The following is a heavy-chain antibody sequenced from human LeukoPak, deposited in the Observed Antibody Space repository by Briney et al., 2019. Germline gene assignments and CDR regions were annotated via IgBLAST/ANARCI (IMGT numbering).Heavy chain of an antibody. CDR2: ISGSGGST. CDR1: GFTFSSYA. J-gene: IGHJ5*02. CDR3: AKEERYYDSSGLNWFDP. V-gene: IGHV3-23*01. D-gene: IGHD3-22*01. Sequence: PGGSLRLSCAASGFTFSSYAMSWVRQAPGKGLEWVSAISGSGGSTYYADSVKGRFTISRDNSKNTLYLQMNSLRAEDTAVYYCAKEERYYDSSGLNWFDPWGQGTLVTVSS.